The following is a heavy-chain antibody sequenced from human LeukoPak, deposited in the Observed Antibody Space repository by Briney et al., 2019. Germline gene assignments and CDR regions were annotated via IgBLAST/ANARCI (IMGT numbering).Heavy chain of an antibody. CDR2: ISSSSSYI. CDR3: AKGPLIEVAGTTWDY. Sequence: GGSLSLSCAASGFTFSSYSMNWVRQAPGKGLEWVSSISSSSSYIYYADSVKGRFTISRDNSKNTLYLQMNSLRVEDTAVYYCAKGPLIEVAGTTWDYWGQGTLVTVSS. V-gene: IGHV3-21*04. D-gene: IGHD6-19*01. J-gene: IGHJ4*02. CDR1: GFTFSSYS.